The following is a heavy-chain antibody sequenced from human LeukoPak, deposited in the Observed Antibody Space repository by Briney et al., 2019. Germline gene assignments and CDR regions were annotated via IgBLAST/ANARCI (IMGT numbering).Heavy chain of an antibody. D-gene: IGHD3-10*01. J-gene: IGHJ3*02. V-gene: IGHV3-33*01. CDR3: ARDPGDYYGSGSSDAFDI. CDR2: IWYDGSNK. Sequence: PGGSLRLSCAASGFTFSSYGMHWVRQAPGKGLEWVAVIWYDGSNKYYADSVKGRFTISRDNSKNTLYLQMNSLRVEDTAVYYCARDPGDYYGSGSSDAFDIWGQGTMVTVSS. CDR1: GFTFSSYG.